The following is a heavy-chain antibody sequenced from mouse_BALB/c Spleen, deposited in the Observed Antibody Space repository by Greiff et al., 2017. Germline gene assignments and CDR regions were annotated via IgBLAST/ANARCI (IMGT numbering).Heavy chain of an antibody. CDR2: ISYSGST. CDR3: ARPRYGSSYDYAMDY. V-gene: IGHV3-2*02. J-gene: IGHJ4*01. CDR1: GYSITSDYA. D-gene: IGHD1-1*01. Sequence: DVKLQESGPGLVKPSQSLSLTCTVTGYSITSDYAWNWIRQFPGNKLEWMGYISYSGSTSYNPSLKRRISITRDTSKNQFFLQLNSVTTEDTATYYCARPRYGSSYDYAMDYWGQGTSVTVSS.